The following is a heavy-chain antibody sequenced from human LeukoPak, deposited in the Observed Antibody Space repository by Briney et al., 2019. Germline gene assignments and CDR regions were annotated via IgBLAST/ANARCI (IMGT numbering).Heavy chain of an antibody. CDR3: LAAAGNAFDI. J-gene: IGHJ3*02. CDR1: GGSISSSSYY. Sequence: SETLSLTCTVSGGSISSSSYYWGWIRQPPGKGLEWIGSIYYSGSTYYNPSLKSRVTISVDTSKNQFSLKLSSATAADTAVYYCLAAAGNAFDIWGQGTMVTVSS. CDR2: IYYSGST. V-gene: IGHV4-39*01. D-gene: IGHD6-13*01.